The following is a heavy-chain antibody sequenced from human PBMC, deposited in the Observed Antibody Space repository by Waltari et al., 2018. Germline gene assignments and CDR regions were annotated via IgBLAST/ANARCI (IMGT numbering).Heavy chain of an antibody. CDR1: GGTFSSYA. V-gene: IGHV1-69*01. D-gene: IGHD2-21*02. Sequence: QVQLVQSGAEVKKPGSSVKVSCKASGGTFSSYAISWVRQGPGQGLEWMGESIPIFCTGNYAHKVQGRVTIIADESTSTAYMELSSLRSEDAAVYYCARVGGLAYCGGDCYSSHDYWGQGTLVTVSS. CDR2: SIPIFCTG. J-gene: IGHJ4*02. CDR3: ARVGGLAYCGGDCYSSHDY.